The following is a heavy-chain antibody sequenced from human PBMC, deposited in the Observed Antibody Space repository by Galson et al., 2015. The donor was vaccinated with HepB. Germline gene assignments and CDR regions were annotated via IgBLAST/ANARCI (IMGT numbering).Heavy chain of an antibody. V-gene: IGHV3-23*01. CDR3: AKEGWGTMVRGVIITDNYYYYYGMDV. D-gene: IGHD3-10*01. Sequence: SLRLSCAASGFTFSSYAMSWVRQAPGKGPEWVSAISGSGGSTYYADSVKGRFTISRDNSKNTLYLQMNSLRAEDTAVYYCAKEGWGTMVRGVIITDNYYYYYGMDVWGQGTTVTVSS. J-gene: IGHJ6*02. CDR2: ISGSGGST. CDR1: GFTFSSYA.